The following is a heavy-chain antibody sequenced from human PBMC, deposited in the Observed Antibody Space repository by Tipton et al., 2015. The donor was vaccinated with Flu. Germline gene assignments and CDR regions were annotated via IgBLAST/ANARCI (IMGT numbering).Heavy chain of an antibody. CDR2: IKQDGSEK. CDR3: ATDAAPRPYITMIVVGEAAFDI. Sequence: SLRLSCAASGFTFSSYWMSWVRQAPGKGLEWVANIKQDGSEKYYVDSVKGRFTISRDNAKNSLYLQMNSLRAEDTAVYYCATDAAPRPYITMIVVGEAAFDIWGQGTMVTVSS. CDR1: GFTFSSYW. V-gene: IGHV3-7*03. D-gene: IGHD3-22*01. J-gene: IGHJ3*02.